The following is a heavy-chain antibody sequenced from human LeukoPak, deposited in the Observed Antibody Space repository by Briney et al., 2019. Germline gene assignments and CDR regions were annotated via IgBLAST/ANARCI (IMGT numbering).Heavy chain of an antibody. D-gene: IGHD2-2*01. CDR2: ISGSGGST. CDR3: AKKARIVPAAMVDY. CDR1: GFTFSSYA. V-gene: IGHV3-23*01. J-gene: IGHJ4*02. Sequence: GRSLRLSCAASGFTFSSYAMSWVRQAPGKGLEWVSAISGSGGSTYYADSVKGRFTISRDNSKNTLYLQMNSLRAEDTAVYYCAKKARIVPAAMVDYWGQGTLVTVSS.